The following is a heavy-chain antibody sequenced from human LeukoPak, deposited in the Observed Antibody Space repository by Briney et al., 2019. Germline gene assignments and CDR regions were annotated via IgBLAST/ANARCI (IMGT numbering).Heavy chain of an antibody. CDR3: ARDSRSGYDFTYAFDI. D-gene: IGHD5-12*01. CDR1: GFTFSSYS. J-gene: IGHJ3*02. V-gene: IGHV3-21*01. CDR2: ISSSSSYI. Sequence: PGGSLRLSCAASGFTFSSYSMNWVRQAPGKGLEWVSSISSSSSYIYYADSVKGRFTISRDNAKNSLYLQMNSLRAEDTAVYYCARDSRSGYDFTYAFDIWGQGTMVTVSS.